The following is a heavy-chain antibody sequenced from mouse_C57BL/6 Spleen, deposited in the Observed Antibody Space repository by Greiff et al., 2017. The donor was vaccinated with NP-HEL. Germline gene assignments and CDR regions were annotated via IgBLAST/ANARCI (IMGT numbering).Heavy chain of an antibody. CDR2: INPNNGGT. CDR3: ARGLYYYGSSYYFDY. J-gene: IGHJ2*01. Sequence: EVQVVESGPELVKPGASVKMSCKASGYTFTDYNMHWVKQSHGKSLEWIGYINPNNGGTSYNQKFKGKATLTVNKSSSTAYMELRSLTSEDSAVYYCARGLYYYGSSYYFDYWGQGTTLTVSS. D-gene: IGHD1-1*01. V-gene: IGHV1-22*01. CDR1: GYTFTDYN.